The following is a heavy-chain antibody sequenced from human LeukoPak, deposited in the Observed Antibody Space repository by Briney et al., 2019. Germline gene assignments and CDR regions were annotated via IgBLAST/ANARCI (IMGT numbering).Heavy chain of an antibody. CDR2: ISSSGRTI. D-gene: IGHD1-20*01. V-gene: IGHV3-48*04. Sequence: QSGGSLRLSCAASGFTFSSYSMNWVRQAPGKGLEWISYISSSGRTIYYADSVKGRFTISRDNAKNSLYLQMNSLRVEDTAVYYCARGSLTGEYGMDVWGQGTTVTVSS. CDR1: GFTFSSYS. J-gene: IGHJ6*02. CDR3: ARGSLTGEYGMDV.